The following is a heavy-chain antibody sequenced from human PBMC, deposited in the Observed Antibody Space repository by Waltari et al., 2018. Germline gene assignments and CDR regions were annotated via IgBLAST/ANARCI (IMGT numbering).Heavy chain of an antibody. CDR3: ARVVVGLSDAFDI. CDR2: SYSGGST. D-gene: IGHD2-21*01. V-gene: IGHV3-53*01. CDR1: GFTVSSNY. Sequence: EVQLVESGGGLIQPGGSLRLSCAASGFTVSSNYMSWVRQAPGKGLEWVSVSYSGGSTYYADSVKGRFTISRDNSKNTLYLQMNSLRAEDTAVYYCARVVVGLSDAFDIWGQGTMVTVSS. J-gene: IGHJ3*02.